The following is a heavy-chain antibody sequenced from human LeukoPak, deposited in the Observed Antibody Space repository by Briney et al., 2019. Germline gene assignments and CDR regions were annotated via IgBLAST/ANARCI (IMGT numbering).Heavy chain of an antibody. CDR3: ASWAGNTQSDSWSGPFDY. J-gene: IGHJ4*02. V-gene: IGHV3-48*04. CDR2: INSRSSTI. CDR1: GFTFSTHD. Sequence: GGSLRLSCAASGFTFSTHDVNWVRQAPGKGLEWVSFINSRSSTIYYADSVKGRFTISRDNAKNSLYLQMSSLRVEDTAVYYCASWAGNTQSDSWSGPFDYWGQGTLVTVSS. D-gene: IGHD3-3*01.